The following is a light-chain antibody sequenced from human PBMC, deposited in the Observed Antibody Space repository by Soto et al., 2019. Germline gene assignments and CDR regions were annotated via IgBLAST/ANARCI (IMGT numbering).Light chain of an antibody. CDR3: QDV. CDR2: LNSDGSH. V-gene: IGLV4-69*01. Sequence: QPVLTQSPSASASLGASVKLTCTLSSGHSSYAIAWHQQQPEKGPRYLMKLNSDGSHSKGDGIPDRFSGSSSGAERYLTISSLQSEDEADYYCQDVFGTGTKLTVL. J-gene: IGLJ1*01. CDR1: SGHSSYA.